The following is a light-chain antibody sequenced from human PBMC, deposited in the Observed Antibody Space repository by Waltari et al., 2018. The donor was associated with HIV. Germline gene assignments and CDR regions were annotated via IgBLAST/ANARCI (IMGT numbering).Light chain of an antibody. J-gene: IGKJ3*01. V-gene: IGKV3-20*01. CDR3: QQYGSSPFT. Sequence: EIVLTQSPGTLSLSPGERVTLSCRASQSVTSSYLAWYQQKPGQAPRLFIYGASSRATGIPDRFSGSGSGTDFTLTISRLEPEDFAVYYCQQYGSSPFTFGPGTKVDIK. CDR2: GAS. CDR1: QSVTSSY.